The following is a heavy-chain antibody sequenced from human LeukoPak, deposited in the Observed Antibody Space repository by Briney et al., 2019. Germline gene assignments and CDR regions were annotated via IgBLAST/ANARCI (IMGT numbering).Heavy chain of an antibody. CDR3: ARSRIAVAGNDY. D-gene: IGHD6-19*01. V-gene: IGHV1-46*01. CDR2: INPSGGST. J-gene: IGHJ4*02. CDR1: GYTFTSYY. Sequence: ASVKVSCKASGYTFTSYYMHWVRQAPGQGLEWMGIINPSGGSTSYAQKFQGRVTMTRDTSTSTAYMELRSLRSDDTAVYYCARSRIAVAGNDYWGQGTLVTVSS.